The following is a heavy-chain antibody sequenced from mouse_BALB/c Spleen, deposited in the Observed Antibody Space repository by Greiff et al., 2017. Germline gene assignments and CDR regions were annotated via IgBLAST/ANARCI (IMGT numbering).Heavy chain of an antibody. J-gene: IGHJ1*01. CDR3: AKSPLMITTGTRYWYFDV. D-gene: IGHD2-4*01. V-gene: IGHV2-5-1*01. CDR1: GFSLTSYG. Sequence: VMLVESGPSLVQPSQSLSITCTVSGFSLTSYGVHWVRQSPGKGLEWLGVIWRGGSTDYNAAFMSRLSITKDNSKSQVFFKMNSLQADDTAIYYCAKSPLMITTGTRYWYFDVWGAGTTVTVSS. CDR2: IWRGGST.